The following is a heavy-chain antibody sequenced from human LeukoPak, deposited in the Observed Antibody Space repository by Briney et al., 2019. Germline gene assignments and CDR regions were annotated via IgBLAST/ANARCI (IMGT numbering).Heavy chain of an antibody. CDR1: GFTFSSYW. Sequence: SGGSLRLSCAASGFTFSSYWMSWVRQAPGKGLEWVANIKQDGSEKYYVDSVKGRFTISRDNAKNSLYLQMNSLRAEDTAVYYCARDTDGIAAAGTMDVWGKGTTVTVSS. J-gene: IGHJ6*03. CDR3: ARDTDGIAAAGTMDV. V-gene: IGHV3-7*01. D-gene: IGHD6-13*01. CDR2: IKQDGSEK.